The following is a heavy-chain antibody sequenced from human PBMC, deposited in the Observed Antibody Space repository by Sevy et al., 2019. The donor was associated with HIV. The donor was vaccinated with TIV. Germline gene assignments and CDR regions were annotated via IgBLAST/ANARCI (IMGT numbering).Heavy chain of an antibody. J-gene: IGHJ5*02. D-gene: IGHD6-25*01. Sequence: GGSLRLSCAASGFTFGSYAMHWVRQAPGKGLEWVAVISYDGSNKYYADSVKDRFTISRDNSKNTLYLQMNSLRGEDTAVYYCARDPSAVLGWFDPWGQGTLVTVSS. CDR2: ISYDGSNK. CDR1: GFTFGSYA. V-gene: IGHV3-30*04. CDR3: ARDPSAVLGWFDP.